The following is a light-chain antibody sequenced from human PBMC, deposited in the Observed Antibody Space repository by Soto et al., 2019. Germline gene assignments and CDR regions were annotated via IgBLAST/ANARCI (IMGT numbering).Light chain of an antibody. Sequence: EIVLTPSPGTLSLSPVERATLSCRASQSVSSIYLAWYQQKPGQAPRLLIHGASNRASGIPDRFSGSGSGTDFTLTISRLEPEDFAVYYCQQYGSSPRTFGQGTKVDIK. CDR2: GAS. CDR3: QQYGSSPRT. J-gene: IGKJ1*01. CDR1: QSVSSIY. V-gene: IGKV3-20*01.